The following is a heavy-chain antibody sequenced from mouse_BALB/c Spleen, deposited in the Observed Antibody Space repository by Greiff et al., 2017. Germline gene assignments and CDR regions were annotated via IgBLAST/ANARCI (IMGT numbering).Heavy chain of an antibody. CDR1: GFTFSSYY. CDR2: INSNGGST. D-gene: IGHD3-2*01. J-gene: IGHJ4*01. V-gene: IGHV5-6-2*01. CDR3: ARRQLGLRGDAMDY. Sequence: EVQVVESGGGLVKLGGSLKLSCAASGFTFSSYYMSWVRQTPEKRLELVAAINSNGGSTYYPDTVKGRFTISRDNAKNTLYLQMSSLKSEDTALYYCARRQLGLRGDAMDYWGQGTSVTVSS.